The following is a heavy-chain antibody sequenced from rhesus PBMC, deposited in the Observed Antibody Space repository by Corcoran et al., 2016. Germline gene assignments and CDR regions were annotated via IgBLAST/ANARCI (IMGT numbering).Heavy chain of an antibody. D-gene: IGHD3-16*01. Sequence: QVPLQESGPGLVKPSETLSLPCAVSGGSIRSGYSYCSWIRPPQGKGLEWIGDITYSGSTSYNPSLKSRVTISRDTSKNQFSLKLSSVTAADTAVYYCARGGYYSGSYYHSFDYWGQGVLVTVPS. CDR2: ITYSGST. V-gene: IGHV4-122*02. J-gene: IGHJ4*01. CDR3: ARGGYYSGSYYHSFDY. CDR1: GGSIRSGYSY.